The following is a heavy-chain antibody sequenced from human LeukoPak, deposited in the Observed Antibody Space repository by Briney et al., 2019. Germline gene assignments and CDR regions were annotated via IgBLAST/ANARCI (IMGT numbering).Heavy chain of an antibody. J-gene: IGHJ4*02. V-gene: IGHV3-73*01. D-gene: IGHD5-24*01. CDR2: FRSNANTYCT. CDR3: TLDGYNKN. CDR1: EFTFSGSA. Sequence: SGGSQRLSCAASEFTFSGSAMHWRRQASRKGVEWVGRFRSNANTYCTASSAWGKGSATIARDDTKNTEYLKMNSLNTEETAVYYCTLDGYNKNWGQGTLVTVSS.